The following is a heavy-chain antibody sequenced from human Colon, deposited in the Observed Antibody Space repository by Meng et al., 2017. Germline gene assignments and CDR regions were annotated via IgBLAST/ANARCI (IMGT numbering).Heavy chain of an antibody. CDR3: ARHGGWHFDY. CDR1: GGSISSYNW. D-gene: IGHD6-19*01. CDR2: IDLGGTP. V-gene: IGHV4-4*02. Sequence: QLQLQESGPGLVEPSGTLALTGHASGGSISSYNWWSWVRQPPGKGLEWIGQIDLGGTPYYNPSLESRVIMSLDKSKNQLSLRLTSVAAADTAVYYCARHGGWHFDYWGQGALVTVSS. J-gene: IGHJ4*02.